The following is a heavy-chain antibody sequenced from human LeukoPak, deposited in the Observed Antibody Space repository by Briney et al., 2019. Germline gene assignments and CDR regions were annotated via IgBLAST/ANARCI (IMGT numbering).Heavy chain of an antibody. V-gene: IGHV4-59*08. CDR3: ARVGNWNDVENWFDP. D-gene: IGHD1-1*01. J-gene: IGHJ5*02. Sequence: PSETLSLTCTVSGGSISSYYWSWIRQPPGKGLEWIGYIYYSGSTNCNPSLKSRVTISVDTSKNQFSLKLSSVTAADTAVYYCARVGNWNDVENWFDPWGQGTLVTVSS. CDR2: IYYSGST. CDR1: GGSISSYY.